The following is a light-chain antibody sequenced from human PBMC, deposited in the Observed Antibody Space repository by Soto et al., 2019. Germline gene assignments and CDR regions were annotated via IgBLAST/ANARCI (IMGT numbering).Light chain of an antibody. CDR2: DVS. Sequence: EIVLTQSPATLSLSPGERATLWCRDSQSVSNSLAWYQQKPGQPPRLLIYDVSNRATGIPARFSGSGSGTDFTLPITSLEPEDFAVYFCHQXYNWPRVTXGQGTRLEIK. J-gene: IGKJ5*01. CDR3: HQXYNWPRVT. CDR1: QSVSNS. V-gene: IGKV3-11*01.